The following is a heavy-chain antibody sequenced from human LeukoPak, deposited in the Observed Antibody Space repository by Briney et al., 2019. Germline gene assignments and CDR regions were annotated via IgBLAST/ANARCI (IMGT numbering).Heavy chain of an antibody. V-gene: IGHV4-59*01. J-gene: IGHJ3*02. CDR1: GGSISSYY. CDR2: IYYSGST. CDR3: ARYIVSYPHDAFDI. Sequence: NTSETLSLTCTVSGGSISSYYWSWIRQPPGKGLEWIGYIYYSGSTNYNPSLKSRVTISVDTSKKQFSLKLSSVTAADTAFYYCARYIVSYPHDAFDIWGQGTMVTVSS. D-gene: IGHD1-26*01.